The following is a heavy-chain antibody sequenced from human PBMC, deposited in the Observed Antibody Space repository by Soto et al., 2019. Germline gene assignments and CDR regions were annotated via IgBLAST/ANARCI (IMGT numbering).Heavy chain of an antibody. CDR1: GGSISSGNFY. V-gene: IGHV4-30-4*01. J-gene: IGHJ4*02. D-gene: IGHD1-26*01. CDR3: AHDAHGGNAYFDL. Sequence: VQLRESGPGLVRPSETLSLTCTVSGGSISSGNFYWSWIRQPPGKGLEWIGYIYFSGSTSYSPSLKSRLTISLNTSNNQFSRKLTSGTAADTAVYYCAHDAHGGNAYFDLWGQGALVTVSS. CDR2: IYFSGST.